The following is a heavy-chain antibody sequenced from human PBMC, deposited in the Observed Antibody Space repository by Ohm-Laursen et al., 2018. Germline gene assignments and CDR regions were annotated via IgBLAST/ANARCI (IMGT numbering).Heavy chain of an antibody. Sequence: SLRLSCSASGFTFDDYAMHWVRQAPGKGLEWVSGISWNSGSIGYADSVKGRFTISRDNAKNSLYLQMNSLRAEDTALYYCAKDMVRIAVAGTPDYWGQGTLVTVS. CDR1: GFTFDDYA. V-gene: IGHV3-9*01. D-gene: IGHD6-19*01. CDR2: ISWNSGSI. J-gene: IGHJ4*02. CDR3: AKDMVRIAVAGTPDY.